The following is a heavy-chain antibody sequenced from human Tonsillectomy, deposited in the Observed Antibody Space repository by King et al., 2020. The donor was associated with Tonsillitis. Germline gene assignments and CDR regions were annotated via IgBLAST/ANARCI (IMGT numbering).Heavy chain of an antibody. CDR2: INPSGGST. CDR1: GYTFTSYY. CDR3: ARGGDYSSSWYKRLTGYSSGWPAY. V-gene: IGHV1-46*03. J-gene: IGHJ4*02. D-gene: IGHD6-13*01. Sequence: VQLVESGAEVKKPGASVKVSCKASGYTFTSYYMHWVRQAPGQGLEWMGIINPSGGSTSYAQKFQGRVTMTRDTSTSTVYMELSSLGSEDTAVYYCARGGDYSSSWYKRLTGYSSGWPAYWGQGTLVTVSS.